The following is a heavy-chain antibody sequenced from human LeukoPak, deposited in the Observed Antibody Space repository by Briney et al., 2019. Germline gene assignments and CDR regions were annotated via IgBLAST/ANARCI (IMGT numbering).Heavy chain of an antibody. V-gene: IGHV3-48*03. CDR3: AKLTEVAPARPQGFDL. CDR1: GFIFSNYE. J-gene: IGHJ2*01. CDR2: ISSRGGAI. D-gene: IGHD5-12*01. Sequence: GGSLRLSCAASGFIFSNYEMNWVRQAPGKGLEWVSYISSRGGAIYYADSLKGRFTISRDNAKNSLYLQMSSLRAECTAVYYCAKLTEVAPARPQGFDLWGRGTLVTVSS.